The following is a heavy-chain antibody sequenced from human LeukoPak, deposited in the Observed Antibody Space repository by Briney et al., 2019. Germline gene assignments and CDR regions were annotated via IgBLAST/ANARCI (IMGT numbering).Heavy chain of an antibody. CDR2: IFSNGDT. V-gene: IGHV3-53*01. Sequence: GGSLRLSCTASEFTVSRNYMLWVRQAPGKGLEWVSLIFSNGDTHYADSVKGRFTISRDTSKNTVSLQMNSLRVEDTAMYYCARDQMNYWGQGTLVTVSS. CDR3: ARDQMNY. CDR1: EFTVSRNY. J-gene: IGHJ4*02. D-gene: IGHD5-24*01.